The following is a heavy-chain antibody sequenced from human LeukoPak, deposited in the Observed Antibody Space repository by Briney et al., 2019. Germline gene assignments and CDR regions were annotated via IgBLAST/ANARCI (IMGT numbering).Heavy chain of an antibody. V-gene: IGHV4-39*02. Sequence: SETLSLTCAVSGGSISTTSYHWGWIRQPPGKGLEWIGTISYSGSINYPPLKSRVNISVDTSKNHLSLKLSSVTAADTAVYYCAREDYYGSGSYDYWGQGTLVTVSS. J-gene: IGHJ4*02. CDR3: AREDYYGSGSYDY. D-gene: IGHD3-10*01. CDR1: GGSISTTSYH. CDR2: ISYSGSI.